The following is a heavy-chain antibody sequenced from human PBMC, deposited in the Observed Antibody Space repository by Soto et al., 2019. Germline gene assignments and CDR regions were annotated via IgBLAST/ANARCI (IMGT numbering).Heavy chain of an antibody. CDR2: ISSSSSTI. CDR1: GFTFSFYS. D-gene: IGHD1-26*01. V-gene: IGHV3-48*01. J-gene: IGHJ4*02. Sequence: EVQLVESGGGLVQPGGSLRLSCAASGFTFSFYSMNWVRQAPGKGLEWVSYISSSSSTIYYADSVKGRFTISRDNAKNSLSLQMNSLRADDTAVYYCVRDGRAVGATSDYWGQGTLVTVSS. CDR3: VRDGRAVGATSDY.